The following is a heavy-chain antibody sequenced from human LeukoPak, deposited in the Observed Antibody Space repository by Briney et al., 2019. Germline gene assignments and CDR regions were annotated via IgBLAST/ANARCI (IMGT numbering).Heavy chain of an antibody. J-gene: IGHJ6*02. Sequence: ASVKVSCKASGYSLPSYGISWVRQAPGQGLEWMGWISAYNGNTNYAQKLQGRVTMTTDTSTSTAYMELRSLRSDDTAVYYCAREVVDTAMVTADVWGQGTTVTVSS. V-gene: IGHV1-18*01. CDR2: ISAYNGNT. D-gene: IGHD5-18*01. CDR1: GYSLPSYG. CDR3: AREVVDTAMVTADV.